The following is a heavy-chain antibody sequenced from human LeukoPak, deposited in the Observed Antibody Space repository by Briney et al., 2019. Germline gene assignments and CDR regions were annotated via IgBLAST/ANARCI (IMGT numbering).Heavy chain of an antibody. V-gene: IGHV4-59*08. CDR3: ARHGTGQKAFDI. D-gene: IGHD1-14*01. Sequence: PSETLSLTCAVSGGSISGYYWSWIRQPPGKGLEWIGQIYYSGGTIYNPSLKGRVTISVDTTNSHFSLKLSSMTAADTAVFYCARHGTGQKAFDIWGQGTMVTVSS. J-gene: IGHJ3*02. CDR1: GGSISGYY. CDR2: IYYSGGT.